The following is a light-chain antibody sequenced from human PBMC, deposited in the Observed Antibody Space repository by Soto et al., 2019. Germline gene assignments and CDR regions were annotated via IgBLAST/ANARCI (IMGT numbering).Light chain of an antibody. CDR2: EGS. J-gene: IGLJ1*01. V-gene: IGLV2-23*01. CDR1: SSDVGSYNL. Sequence: QSVLTRPAYVSGAPGQSITISCTGTSSDVGSYNLVSWYQQHPGKAPKLMIYEGSKRPSGVSNRFSGSKSGNTASLTISGLQAEDEADYYCCSYAGSSTYVFGTGTKVTVL. CDR3: CSYAGSSTYV.